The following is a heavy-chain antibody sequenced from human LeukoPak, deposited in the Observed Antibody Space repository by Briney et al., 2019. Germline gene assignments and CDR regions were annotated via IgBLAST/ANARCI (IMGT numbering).Heavy chain of an antibody. CDR2: IYTSGST. D-gene: IGHD5-18*01. CDR1: GGSISSYY. Sequence: SETLSLTCTVSGGSISSYYWSWIRQPAGKGLEWIGRIYTSGSTNYNPSLKSRVTMSVDTSKNQFSLKLSSVTAADTAVYYCARAHVDTAMVIGTYYFDYWGQGTLVTVSS. V-gene: IGHV4-4*07. CDR3: ARAHVDTAMVIGTYYFDY. J-gene: IGHJ4*02.